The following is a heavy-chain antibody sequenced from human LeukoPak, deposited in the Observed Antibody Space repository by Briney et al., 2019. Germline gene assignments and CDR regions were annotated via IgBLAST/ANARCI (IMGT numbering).Heavy chain of an antibody. Sequence: PGGSLRLSCAASGFTFRRYALHWVRQAPGKGLEWVAVVSHDGSKKYYVDSVKGRFTISRDNSRNTLYLQMNSLRVEDTAVYNCAKGLRSFDFWSGPIDYWGQGTLVTVSS. CDR2: VSHDGSKK. CDR1: GFTFRRYA. CDR3: AKGLRSFDFWSGPIDY. V-gene: IGHV3-30*18. D-gene: IGHD3-3*01. J-gene: IGHJ4*02.